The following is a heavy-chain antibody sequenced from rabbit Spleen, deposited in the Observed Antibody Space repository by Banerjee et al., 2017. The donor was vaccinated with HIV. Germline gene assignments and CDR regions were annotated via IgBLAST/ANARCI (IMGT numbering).Heavy chain of an antibody. V-gene: IGHV1S45*01. CDR1: GFSFSVKYW. D-gene: IGHD1-1*01. J-gene: IGHJ4*01. CDR2: INTYTGKP. Sequence: QEQLVESGGDLVKPEGSLTLTCTVSGFSFSVKYWMCWVRQAPGKGLEWIACINTYTGKPVYATWAKGRFTISRTSSTTVTLQMTSLTAADTATYFCARTDTSGAYLAPNLWGPGTLVTVS. CDR3: ARTDTSGAYLAPNL.